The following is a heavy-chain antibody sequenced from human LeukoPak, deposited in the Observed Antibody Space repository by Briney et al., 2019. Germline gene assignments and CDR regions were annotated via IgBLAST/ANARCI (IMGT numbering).Heavy chain of an antibody. CDR2: IYTSGST. CDR1: GGSISSGSYY. J-gene: IGHJ4*02. CDR3: AISSTYFHGAEY. D-gene: IGHD2/OR15-2a*01. V-gene: IGHV4-61*02. Sequence: PSQTLSLTCTVSGGSISSGSYYWNWIRQPAGKGLEWIGRIYTSGSTNYNPSLKSRVTISVDTSKNQFSLQLSSVTAADTAVYYCAISSTYFHGAEYWGQGTLVTVSS.